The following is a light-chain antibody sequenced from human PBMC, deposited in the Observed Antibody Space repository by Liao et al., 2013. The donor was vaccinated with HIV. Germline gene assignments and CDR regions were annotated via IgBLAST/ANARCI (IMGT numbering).Light chain of an antibody. J-gene: IGLJ3*02. Sequence: SYELTQPPSVSVAPGKTARLTCGGNNIGSKSVYWYQQKPGQAPVLVMDYGSDRPSGIPERFSGSNSGNTATLTISRVEAGDEADYYCQVWDRSSDHWVFGGGTKL. CDR1: NIGSKS. CDR3: QVWDRSSDHWV. V-gene: IGLV3-21*04. CDR2: YGS.